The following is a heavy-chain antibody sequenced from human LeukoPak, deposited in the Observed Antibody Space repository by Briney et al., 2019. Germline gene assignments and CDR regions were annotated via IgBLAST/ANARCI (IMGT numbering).Heavy chain of an antibody. Sequence: PGGSLRLSCATSGFTFSSYAMSWVRQAPGKGLEWVSSISGSGGNTYYADSVKGRFTISRDNSKDTLYLHMNSLRGEDTAVYYCAKDPTRGLRLGQLSLDYWGQGTLVTVSS. CDR3: AKDPTRGLRLGQLSLDY. CDR2: ISGSGGNT. V-gene: IGHV3-23*01. J-gene: IGHJ4*02. D-gene: IGHD3-16*02. CDR1: GFTFSSYA.